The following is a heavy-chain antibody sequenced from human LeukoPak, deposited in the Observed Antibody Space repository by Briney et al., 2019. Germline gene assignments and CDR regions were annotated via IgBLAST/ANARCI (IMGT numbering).Heavy chain of an antibody. CDR1: GGSISSGGYY. CDR2: IYYSGST. Sequence: SETLSLTCTVSGGSISSGGYYWSWIRQHPGKGLEWIGFIYYSGSTYYNPSLKSRVTISVDTSKNQFSLKLSSVTAADTAVYYCARQGIAAAGWFYWGQGTLVTVSS. D-gene: IGHD6-13*01. J-gene: IGHJ4*02. V-gene: IGHV4-39*01. CDR3: ARQGIAAAGWFY.